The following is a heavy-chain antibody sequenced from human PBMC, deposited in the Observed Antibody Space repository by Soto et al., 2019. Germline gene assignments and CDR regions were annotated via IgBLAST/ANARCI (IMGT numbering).Heavy chain of an antibody. V-gene: IGHV3-30*03. CDR2: ISYDGSNT. J-gene: IGHJ6*02. CDR3: ARDVWLATYYYYGMDV. D-gene: IGHD5-12*01. Sequence: PGGSLRLSCVSSGFTFSSYGMHLVRQAPGKGLEWVAIISYDGSNTYYADSVKGRFTISRDNSKNTLYLQMNSLRAEDTSVYYCARDVWLATYYYYGMDVWGQGTTVTVSS. CDR1: GFTFSSYG.